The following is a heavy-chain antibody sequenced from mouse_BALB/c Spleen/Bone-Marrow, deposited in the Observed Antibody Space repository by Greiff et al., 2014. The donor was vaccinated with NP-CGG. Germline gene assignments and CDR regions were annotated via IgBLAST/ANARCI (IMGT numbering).Heavy chain of an antibody. CDR2: IYPGSGRT. D-gene: IGHD2-1*01. J-gene: IGHJ2*01. CDR1: GYTFTSYW. V-gene: IGHV1S22*01. Sequence: LQQSGSELVRPGASVKLSCKASGYTFTSYWMHWVRQRHGQGLEWIGNIYPGSGRTYYDEKFKNKVSLTVDTSSSTAYMHLRSLTSEGSVVYYCTRVEGADYGNYVGYFDYWGQGTTLTVSS. CDR3: TRVEGADYGNYVGYFDY.